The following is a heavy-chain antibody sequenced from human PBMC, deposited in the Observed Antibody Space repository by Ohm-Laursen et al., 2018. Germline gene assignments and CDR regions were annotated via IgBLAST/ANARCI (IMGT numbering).Heavy chain of an antibody. CDR3: ATWSSWADY. CDR2: MNPNSGNT. J-gene: IGHJ4*02. D-gene: IGHD6-13*01. V-gene: IGHV1-8*01. CDR1: GYTFTSYD. Sequence: EASVKVSCNASGYTFTSYDINWVRQATGRGLQWMGWMNPNSGNTGYVQKFQGRVTMTRNTSISTAYMELSSLRSEDTALYYCATWSSWADYWGQGTLVTVSS.